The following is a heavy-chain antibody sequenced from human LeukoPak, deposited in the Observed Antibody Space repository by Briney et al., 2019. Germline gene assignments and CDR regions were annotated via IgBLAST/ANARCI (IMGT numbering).Heavy chain of an antibody. CDR1: GYTFTSYY. CDR2: INPSGGST. D-gene: IGHD6-19*01. J-gene: IGHJ4*02. V-gene: IGHV1-46*01. Sequence: GASVKVSCKASGYTFTSYYMHWVRQAPGQGLEWMGIINPSGGSTSYAQKFQGRVTITADESTSTAYMELSSLRSEDTAVYYCARMYSSGFTIDDYWGQGTLVTVSS. CDR3: ARMYSSGFTIDDY.